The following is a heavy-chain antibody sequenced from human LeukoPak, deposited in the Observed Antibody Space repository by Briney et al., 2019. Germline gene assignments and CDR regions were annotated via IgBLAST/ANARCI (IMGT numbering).Heavy chain of an antibody. V-gene: IGHV1-69*05. CDR3: ASRSAVGATGIGDY. D-gene: IGHD1-26*01. J-gene: IGHJ4*02. CDR2: IIPIFGTA. Sequence: SVKVSCKASGGTFSSYAISRVRQAPGQGLEWMGRIIPIFGTANYAQKFQGRVTITTDESTSTAYMELSSLRSEDTAVYYCASRSAVGATGIGDYWGQGTLVTVSS. CDR1: GGTFSSYA.